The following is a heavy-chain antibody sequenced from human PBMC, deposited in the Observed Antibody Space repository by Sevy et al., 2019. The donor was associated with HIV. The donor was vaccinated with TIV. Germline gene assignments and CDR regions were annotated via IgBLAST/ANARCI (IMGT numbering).Heavy chain of an antibody. Sequence: GESLKISCKGSGYSFTSYWIGWVRQMPGKGLEWMGIIYPGDSDTRYSPSFQGQVTISADKSISTAYLQWSSLKASDTAMYYCASRPKEYYEFWVVWGQGTTVTVSS. CDR3: ASRPKEYYEFWVV. CDR2: IYPGDSDT. CDR1: GYSFTSYW. D-gene: IGHD3-3*01. V-gene: IGHV5-51*01. J-gene: IGHJ6*01.